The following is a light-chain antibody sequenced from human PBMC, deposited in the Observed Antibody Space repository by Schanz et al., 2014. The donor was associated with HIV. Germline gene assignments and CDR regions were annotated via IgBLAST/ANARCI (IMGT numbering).Light chain of an antibody. J-gene: IGLJ2*01. CDR2: DVS. Sequence: QSALIQPASVSGSPGQSITISCTGTSSDIGAYNYVSWYQQHPGKAPKLMIYDVSKRPSGVPDRFSGSKSGNTASLTVSGLQAEDEADYYCAVWDDSLNGVVFGGGTKLTVL. V-gene: IGLV2-14*03. CDR1: SSDIGAYNY. CDR3: AVWDDSLNGVV.